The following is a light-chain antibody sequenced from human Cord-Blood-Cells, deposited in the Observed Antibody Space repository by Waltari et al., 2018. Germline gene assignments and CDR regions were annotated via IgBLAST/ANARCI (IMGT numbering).Light chain of an antibody. V-gene: IGLV2-8*01. CDR1: SSDVGGYNY. CDR2: EVS. CDR3: SSYAGSNNV. J-gene: IGLJ1*01. Sequence: QSALTQPPSASGSPGQSVTISCTGTSSDVGGYNYVSWYQQHPGKAPKLMIYEVSKRPSGVPDRFSGSKSGHTDSLTVSGLQAEDEADYYCSSYAGSNNVFGTGTKVTVL.